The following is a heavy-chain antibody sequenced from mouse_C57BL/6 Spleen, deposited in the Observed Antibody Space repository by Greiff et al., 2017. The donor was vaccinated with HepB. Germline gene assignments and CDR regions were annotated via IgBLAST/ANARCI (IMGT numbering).Heavy chain of an antibody. D-gene: IGHD2-3*01. V-gene: IGHV1-55*01. Sequence: VQLQQPGAELVKPGASVKMSCKASGYTFTSYWITWVKQRPGQGLEWIGDIYPGSGSTNYNEKFKSKATLTVDTSSSTAYMQLSSLTSEDSAVYYCARGPIYDGYYWFAYWGQGTLVTVSA. CDR3: ARGPIYDGYYWFAY. CDR2: IYPGSGST. J-gene: IGHJ3*01. CDR1: GYTFTSYW.